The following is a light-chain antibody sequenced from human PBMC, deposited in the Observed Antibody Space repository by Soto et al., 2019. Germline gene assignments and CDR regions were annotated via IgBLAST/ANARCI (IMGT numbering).Light chain of an antibody. CDR2: DNN. J-gene: IGLJ2*01. Sequence: QSVLTQPTSASGTAGQVVTISCSGGDSNIGSNSVYWYQHLPRMAPRLLIYDNNNRPSGIPDRFSGSQSGTSATLAITGLQTGDEADYFCGTWDSSLSVVIFGGGTKLTVL. V-gene: IGLV1-51*01. CDR1: DSNIGSNS. CDR3: GTWDSSLSVVI.